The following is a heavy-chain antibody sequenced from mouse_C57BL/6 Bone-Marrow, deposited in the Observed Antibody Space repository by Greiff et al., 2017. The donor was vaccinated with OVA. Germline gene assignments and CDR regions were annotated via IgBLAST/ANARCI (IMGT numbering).Heavy chain of an antibody. CDR2: IFPGSGRT. V-gene: IGHV1-9*01. CDR3: VRPGGYDGYFDV. J-gene: IGHJ1*03. CDR1: GYTFTGYW. Sequence: QVQLKESGAELMKPGASVKLSCKASGYTFTGYWIEWVKQRPGHGLEWIGEIFPGSGRTNYNEKFKGKVTFTAETSSNTAYMQLSSLTTEDSAVYYWVRPGGYDGYFDVWGTGTTVTVSS. D-gene: IGHD2-2*01.